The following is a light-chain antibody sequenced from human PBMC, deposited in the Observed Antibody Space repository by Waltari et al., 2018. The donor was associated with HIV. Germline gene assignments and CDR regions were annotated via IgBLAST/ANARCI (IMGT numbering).Light chain of an antibody. CDR1: QSVLYSSNNKNF. CDR2: WAS. Sequence: DIVLTQSPDSLAVFLGERATIHCKYSQSVLYSSNNKNFLAWYQQKPGQPPKLLVYWASSREFGVPDRFSGSGSGTDFTLTISSLQAEDVAVYYCQQYYTTPRTFGPGTTVDIK. J-gene: IGKJ3*01. V-gene: IGKV4-1*01. CDR3: QQYYTTPRT.